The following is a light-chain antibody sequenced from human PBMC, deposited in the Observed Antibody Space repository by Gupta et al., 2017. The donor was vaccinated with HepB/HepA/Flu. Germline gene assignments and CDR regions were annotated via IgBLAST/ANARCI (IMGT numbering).Light chain of an antibody. Sequence: DIQMTQSPSSLSASVGDRVTITCRASQDSGNDLGWYQQKPGKAPKRLIYGASSLQSGVPSRFSGSGSGTEFTLTISSLQPEDFATYYCLQHNSYPFTFGPGTRVDIK. V-gene: IGKV1-17*01. CDR3: LQHNSYPFT. J-gene: IGKJ3*01. CDR2: GAS. CDR1: QDSGND.